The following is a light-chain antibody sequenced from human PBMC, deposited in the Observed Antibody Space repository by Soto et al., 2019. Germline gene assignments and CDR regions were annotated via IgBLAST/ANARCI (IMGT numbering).Light chain of an antibody. CDR3: QQYNNWPLT. V-gene: IGKV3-15*01. Sequence: IVLTQSPATLSSFPGDRVTLSCRASQSVSSNLAWYQQKPGQAPRLLIYGASTRATGIPARFSGSGSGTEFTLTISSLQSEDFAVYYCQQYNNWPLTFGGGTKVDIK. CDR1: QSVSSN. CDR2: GAS. J-gene: IGKJ4*01.